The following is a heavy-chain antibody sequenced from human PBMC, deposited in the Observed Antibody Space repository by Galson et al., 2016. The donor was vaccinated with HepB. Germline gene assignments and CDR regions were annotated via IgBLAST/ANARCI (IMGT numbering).Heavy chain of an antibody. CDR1: GDSVFNTNAG. D-gene: IGHD3-10*01. V-gene: IGHV6-1*01. J-gene: IGHJ4*02. Sequence: CAISGDSVFNTNAGWHWVRQSPSRGLEWLGRTYYRSDWRSDYADSVKGRITINPDTSKNHFSLHLNSVTPEETAVYYCARSYLLGRGFGSWGQGTLVTVSS. CDR3: ARSYLLGRGFGS. CDR2: TYYRSDWRS.